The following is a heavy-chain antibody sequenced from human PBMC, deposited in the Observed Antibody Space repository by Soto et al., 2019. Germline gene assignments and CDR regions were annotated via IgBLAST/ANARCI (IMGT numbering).Heavy chain of an antibody. CDR3: AKVSSSWYAGFFDL. J-gene: IGHJ4*02. CDR1: GFTFSSYG. D-gene: IGHD6-13*01. CDR2: ISYDGSNK. V-gene: IGHV3-30*18. Sequence: PGGSLRLSCAASGFTFSSYGMHWVRQAPGKGLEWVAVISYDGSNKYYTDSVKGRFTISRDNSKNTLYLQIHTLRAEDTAVYYCAKVSSSWYAGFFDLWGQGTLVTVSS.